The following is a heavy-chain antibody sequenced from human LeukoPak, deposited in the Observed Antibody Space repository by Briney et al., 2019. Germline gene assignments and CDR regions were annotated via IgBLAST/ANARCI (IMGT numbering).Heavy chain of an antibody. CDR2: ISWDGGST. CDR3: ARERYFDY. V-gene: IGHV3-43*01. J-gene: IGHJ4*02. Sequence: GGSLRLSCAASGFTFDDYTMHWVRQAPGKGLEWVSLISWDGGSTYYADSVKGRFTISRDNSKNTLYLQMNSLRAEDTAVYYCARERYFDYWGQGTLVTVSS. CDR1: GFTFDDYT.